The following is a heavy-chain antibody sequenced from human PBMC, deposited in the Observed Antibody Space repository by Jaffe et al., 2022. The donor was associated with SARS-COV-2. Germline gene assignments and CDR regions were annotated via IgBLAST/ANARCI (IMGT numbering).Heavy chain of an antibody. CDR3: VRHGGDDNYAEYIRH. D-gene: IGHD2-21*02. CDR1: GDSISRSYDY. V-gene: IGHV4-39*01. J-gene: IGHJ1*01. Sequence: QLQLQESGPGKVKPSETLSLICTVSGDSISRSYDYWGWIRQPPGKWPEWIGSIYYSGGSYSNPSLKSRVTMSVDTSKNQFSLSLNSVTTADTAVYYCVRHGGDDNYAEYIRHWGQGTLVTVSS. CDR2: IYYSGGS.